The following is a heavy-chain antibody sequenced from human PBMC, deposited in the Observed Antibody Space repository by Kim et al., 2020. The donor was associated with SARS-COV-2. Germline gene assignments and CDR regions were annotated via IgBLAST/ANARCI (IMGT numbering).Heavy chain of an antibody. V-gene: IGHV3-21*06. CDR3: ARDKFSSGGYYGSENFYPY. Sequence: GRFTISRDNAKNSLYLQMNSLRAEDTAVYYCARDKFSSGGYYGSENFYPYWGQGTLVTVSS. D-gene: IGHD3-10*01. J-gene: IGHJ4*02.